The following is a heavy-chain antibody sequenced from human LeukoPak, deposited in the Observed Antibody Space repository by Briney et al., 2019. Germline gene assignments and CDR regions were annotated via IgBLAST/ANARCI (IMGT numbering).Heavy chain of an antibody. CDR1: GGSMSNYY. Sequence: SETLSLTCTVSGGSMSNYYWNWIRQPPGKGLEWIGYMFYTGSGKYNPSLKSRVTISVDTSKNQFSLKLSSVTAADTAVYYCARHAGTVYFDYWGQGTLVTVSS. J-gene: IGHJ4*02. CDR2: MFYTGSG. CDR3: ARHAGTVYFDY. V-gene: IGHV4-59*08. D-gene: IGHD6-13*01.